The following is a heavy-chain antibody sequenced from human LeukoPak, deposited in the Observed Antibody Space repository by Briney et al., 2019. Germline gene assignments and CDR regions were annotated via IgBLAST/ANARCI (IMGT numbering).Heavy chain of an antibody. CDR1: GGSISSSSYY. J-gene: IGHJ4*02. CDR3: ARFVPYCSGGSCYDVAYYFDY. CDR2: IYYSGST. D-gene: IGHD2-15*01. Sequence: PSETLSLTCTVSGGSISSSSYYWGWIRQPPGKGLEWIGSIYYSGSTYYNPSLKSRVTISVDTSKNQFSLKLSSVTAADTAVYYCARFVPYCSGGSCYDVAYYFDYWGQGTLVTVSS. V-gene: IGHV4-39*01.